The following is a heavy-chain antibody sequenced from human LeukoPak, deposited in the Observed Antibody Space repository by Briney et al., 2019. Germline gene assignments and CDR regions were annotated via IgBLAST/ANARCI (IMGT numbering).Heavy chain of an antibody. J-gene: IGHJ4*02. D-gene: IGHD1-1*01. CDR1: GGSISSYY. Sequence: SETLSLTCTVSGGSISSYYWNWIRQPPGKGLEWIGYIYYSGSTNYNPSLKSRVTISVDTSKNQFSLKLSSVTAADTAVYYCARHSRTLNWNYFDYWGQGTLVTVSP. CDR2: IYYSGST. CDR3: ARHSRTLNWNYFDY. V-gene: IGHV4-59*08.